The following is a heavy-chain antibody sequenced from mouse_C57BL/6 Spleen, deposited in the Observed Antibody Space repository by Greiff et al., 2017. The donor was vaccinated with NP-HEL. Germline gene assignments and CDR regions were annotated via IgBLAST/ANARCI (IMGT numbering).Heavy chain of an antibody. Sequence: QVQLQQPGAELVMPGASVKLSCKASGYTFTSYWMHWVKQRPGQGLEWIGEIDPSDSYTNYNQKFKGKSTLTVDKSSSTAYMQLSSLTSEDSAVYYCARRQDWDYFDYWGQGTTLTVSS. V-gene: IGHV1-69*01. CDR1: GYTFTSYW. D-gene: IGHD4-1*01. CDR2: IDPSDSYT. J-gene: IGHJ2*01. CDR3: ARRQDWDYFDY.